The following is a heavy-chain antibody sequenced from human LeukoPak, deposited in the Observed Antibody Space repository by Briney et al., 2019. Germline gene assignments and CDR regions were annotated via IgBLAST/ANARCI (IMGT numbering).Heavy chain of an antibody. V-gene: IGHV3-21*01. J-gene: IGHJ4*02. CDR1: GFIFSSAW. CDR2: ISSSSYI. D-gene: IGHD6-19*01. Sequence: GGSLRLSCAASGFIFSSAWMSWVRQAPGKGLEWVSSISSSSYIYYADSVKGRFTISRDNAKNSLYLQMNSLRAEDTAVYYCARGRRGQWLVPTLFDYWGQGTLVTVSS. CDR3: ARGRRGQWLVPTLFDY.